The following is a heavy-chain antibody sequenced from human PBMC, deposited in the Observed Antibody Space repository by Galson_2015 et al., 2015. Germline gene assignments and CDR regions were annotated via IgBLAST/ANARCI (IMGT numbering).Heavy chain of an antibody. V-gene: IGHV3-21*01. CDR3: ARDSVAVNGGDLDY. CDR2: ISSTTTYI. CDR1: EFTFSSYY. Sequence: SLRLSCAASEFTFSSYYMSWVRQAPGKGLEWVSSISSTTTYIYYADSVKGRFTISRDNAKNSLYLQMNSLGAEDTALYYCARDSVAVNGGDLDYWGQGTLVTVSS. D-gene: IGHD2-21*01. J-gene: IGHJ4*02.